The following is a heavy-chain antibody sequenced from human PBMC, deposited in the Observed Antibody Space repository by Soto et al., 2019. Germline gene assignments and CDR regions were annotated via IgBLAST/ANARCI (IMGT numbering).Heavy chain of an antibody. CDR3: ARTLSGFTYGSRQFYFDY. CDR2: MFPGGTT. Sequence: SETLSLTCTVSGDPITSYFWSWIRQPAGKXLEWIGHMFPGGTTSHNSSLKSRVSMSIDTSKNQFSLTLTSVTAADTAVYYCARTLSGFTYGSRQFYFDYWGQGTLVTVPS. V-gene: IGHV4-4*07. D-gene: IGHD3-10*01. J-gene: IGHJ4*02. CDR1: GDPITSYF.